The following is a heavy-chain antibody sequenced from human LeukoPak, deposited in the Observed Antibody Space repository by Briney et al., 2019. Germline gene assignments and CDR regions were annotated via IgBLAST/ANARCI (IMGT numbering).Heavy chain of an antibody. CDR3: ARGPGVVAATGPDAFDI. Sequence: SETLSLTCTVSGGSISSYYWSWIRQPAGKGLEWIGRIYTSGSTNYNPSLKSRVTMSVDTSKNQFSLKLSSVTAADTAVYYCARGPGVVAATGPDAFDIWGQGTMVTVSS. J-gene: IGHJ3*02. CDR2: IYTSGST. V-gene: IGHV4-4*07. CDR1: GGSISSYY. D-gene: IGHD2-15*01.